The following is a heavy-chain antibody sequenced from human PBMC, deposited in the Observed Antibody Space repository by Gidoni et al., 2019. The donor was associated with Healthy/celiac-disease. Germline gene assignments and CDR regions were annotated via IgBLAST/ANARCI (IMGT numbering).Heavy chain of an antibody. D-gene: IGHD3-9*01. CDR2: IYPGDSDT. CDR3: ARRNFDWFVDY. Sequence: EVQLVQSGAEVQKPGESRKSSGKGSGYSFTSYWIGWGRQVPGKGLEWMGIIYPGDSDTRYSPSFQGQVTISADKSISTAYLQWSSLKASDTAMYYCARRNFDWFVDYWGQGTLVTVSS. V-gene: IGHV5-51*01. CDR1: GYSFTSYW. J-gene: IGHJ4*02.